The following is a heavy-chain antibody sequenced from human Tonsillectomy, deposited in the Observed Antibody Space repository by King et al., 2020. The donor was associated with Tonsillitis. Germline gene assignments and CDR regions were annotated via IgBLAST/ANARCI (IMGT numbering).Heavy chain of an antibody. CDR1: GGTFSNYT. CDR3: ATYTSQKLVVNNYYYVMDV. V-gene: IGHV1-69*01. D-gene: IGHD2-15*01. CDR2: IIPIFGTK. J-gene: IGHJ6*02. Sequence: QLVQSGAEVKKPGSSVKVSCKASGGTFSNYTISWVRQAPGQGLEWMGGIIPIFGTKNYAQKFQGRVTITAEESTSTTYVELSSLRPEDTAVYYSATYTSQKLVVNNYYYVMDVWGQGTTVTVSS.